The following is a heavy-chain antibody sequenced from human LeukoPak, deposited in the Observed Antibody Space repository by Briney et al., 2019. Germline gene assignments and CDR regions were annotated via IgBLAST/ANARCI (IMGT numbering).Heavy chain of an antibody. D-gene: IGHD3-10*01. Sequence: PGGSLRLSCAASGFTFSSYSINWVRQAPGKGLEWVSSISSSSSYIYYADSVKGRFTISRDNAKNSLYLQMNSLRAEDTAVYYCASPGASGSYDAFDIWGQGTMVTVSS. J-gene: IGHJ3*02. CDR2: ISSSSSYI. V-gene: IGHV3-21*01. CDR3: ASPGASGSYDAFDI. CDR1: GFTFSSYS.